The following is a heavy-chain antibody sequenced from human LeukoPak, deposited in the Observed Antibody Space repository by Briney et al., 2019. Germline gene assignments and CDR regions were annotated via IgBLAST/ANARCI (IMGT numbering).Heavy chain of an antibody. CDR1: GFTFSSYW. CDR2: TYIGGSS. CDR3: ARDTKN. V-gene: IGHV3-53*01. J-gene: IGHJ4*02. D-gene: IGHD1-1*01. Sequence: PGGSLRLSCAASGFTFSSYWMSWVRQAPGRGLEWVSSTYIGGSSYFADSVKGRFTISRDSSKNTLYLQMNSLRAEDTAIYYCARDTKNWGQGTLVTVSS.